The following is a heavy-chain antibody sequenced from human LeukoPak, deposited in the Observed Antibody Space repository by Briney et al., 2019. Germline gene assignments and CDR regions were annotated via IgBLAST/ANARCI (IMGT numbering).Heavy chain of an antibody. V-gene: IGHV3-7*01. CDR3: ARVRGGRPFDI. D-gene: IGHD3-10*01. Sequence: PGGSLRLSCAASGFTFSTYWMIWVRQAPGKGLEWVANIKQDGSETYYVDSVKGQFTISRDNAKNSLYLQMNSLRAEDTAVYYCARVRGGRPFDIWGQGTMVTVSS. J-gene: IGHJ3*02. CDR1: GFTFSTYW. CDR2: IKQDGSET.